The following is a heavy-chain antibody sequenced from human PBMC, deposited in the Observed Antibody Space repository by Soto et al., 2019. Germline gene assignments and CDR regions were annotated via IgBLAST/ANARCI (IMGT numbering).Heavy chain of an antibody. V-gene: IGHV4-34*01. CDR1: GGSFIGYY. J-gene: IGHJ6*02. Sequence: SETLSLTWAVFGGSFIGYYLSWIRQPPGKGLEWIGEINHSGSTNYNPSLKSRVTISVDKSKNQFSLKLNSVSAADTAMFYCATQGFYRMGVWGRGTTVTVSS. CDR3: ATQGFYRMGV. CDR2: INHSGST.